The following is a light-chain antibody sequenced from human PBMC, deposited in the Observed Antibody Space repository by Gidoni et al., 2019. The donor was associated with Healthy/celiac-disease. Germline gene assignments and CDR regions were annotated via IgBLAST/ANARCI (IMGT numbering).Light chain of an antibody. CDR1: QSVLYSSNNKNY. J-gene: IGKJ1*01. Sequence: DIVMTQSPDSLAVSLGERATINCKSSQSVLYSSNNKNYLAWYQQKPGQPPKLLIYWASTRDSGVPDRFSGSGSGTYFTLTISSLQAEDVAVYYCQQYYSTPCTFGQGTKVEIK. CDR2: WAS. V-gene: IGKV4-1*01. CDR3: QQYYSTPCT.